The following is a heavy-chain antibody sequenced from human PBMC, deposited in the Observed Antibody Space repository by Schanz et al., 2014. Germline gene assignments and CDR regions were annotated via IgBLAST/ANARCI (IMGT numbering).Heavy chain of an antibody. J-gene: IGHJ3*02. CDR1: GYTFTTYY. Sequence: QVQLVQSGAEVKKPGVSVKVSCKASGYTFTTYYIHWFRQAPGQGLEWMGLINPSVGNTNYAQKFRGRVTMTRDTSTSTVYMELSSRRSEDTAVYFCARGPSTGAIDIWGQGTMVTVSS. V-gene: IGHV1-46*03. CDR2: INPSVGNT. CDR3: ARGPSTGAIDI.